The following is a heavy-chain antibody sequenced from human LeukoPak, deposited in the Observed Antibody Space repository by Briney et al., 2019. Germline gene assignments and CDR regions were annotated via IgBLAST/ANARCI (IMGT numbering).Heavy chain of an antibody. J-gene: IGHJ3*02. V-gene: IGHV3-64*01. Sequence: GGSLRLSCAASGFTFSNYAMHWVRQAPGKGLEYVSAISSDGGSTYYANSVKGRFTISRDNSKNTLFLQMGSLRAEDTAVYYCARNSLSSIAAPGSPHAFDIWGQGTMVTVSS. CDR3: ARNSLSSIAAPGSPHAFDI. D-gene: IGHD6-6*01. CDR1: GFTFSNYA. CDR2: ISSDGGST.